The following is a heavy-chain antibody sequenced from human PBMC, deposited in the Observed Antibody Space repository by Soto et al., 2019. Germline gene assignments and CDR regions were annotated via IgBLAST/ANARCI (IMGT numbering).Heavy chain of an antibody. V-gene: IGHV4-59*01. CDR2: FYPSGRT. CDR3: ASWPWITRRHEV. J-gene: IGHJ4*02. D-gene: IGHD5-12*01. Sequence: SETLSLTCTVSAASISDYYWSWIRQSPGKGLDWIGYFYPSGRTDYNPSLKSRVTISVDTSKNQFSLELNSLNAADTAVYYCASWPWITRRHEVWGQGDLGTVSS. CDR1: AASISDYY.